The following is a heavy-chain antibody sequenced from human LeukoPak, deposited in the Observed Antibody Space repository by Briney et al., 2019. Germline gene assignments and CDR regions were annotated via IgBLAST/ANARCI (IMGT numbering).Heavy chain of an antibody. CDR1: GYTFTSNY. D-gene: IGHD3-22*01. V-gene: IGHV7-4-1*02. CDR3: ARTTYYYDSSGLDY. J-gene: IGHJ4*02. Sequence: ASVKVSCKASGYTFTSNYIHWVRQAPGQGLEWMGWINTNTGNPTYAQGFTGRFVFSLDTSVSTAYLQISSLKAEDTAVYYCARTTYYYDSSGLDYWGQGTLVTVSS. CDR2: INTNTGNP.